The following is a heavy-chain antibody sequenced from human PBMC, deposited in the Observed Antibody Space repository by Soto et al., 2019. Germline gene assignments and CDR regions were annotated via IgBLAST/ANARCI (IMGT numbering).Heavy chain of an antibody. CDR2: INGEGRGT. Sequence: EVHLVESGGGLLQPGGSLTLSCTASGFTFSNYWMRWVRQAPGKGLVWVSGINGEGRGTSYTDSVKGRFTISRENAYNTLYLQMSNLRAEDTAVYYWARGGCVYGPGRMAVWGKATAVIVSS. CDR3: ARGGCVYGPGRMAV. J-gene: IGHJ6*04. CDR1: GFTFSNYW. D-gene: IGHD3-10*01. V-gene: IGHV3-74*01.